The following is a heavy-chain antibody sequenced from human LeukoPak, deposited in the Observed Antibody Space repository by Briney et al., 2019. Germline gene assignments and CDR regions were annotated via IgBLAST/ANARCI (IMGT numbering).Heavy chain of an antibody. D-gene: IGHD1-26*01. Sequence: GRSLRLSCAASGFTFSSYAMHWVRQAPGKGLEWVAVISYDGSNKYYADSVKGRFTISRDNSKNTLYLQMNSLRAEDTAVYYCAGDGAVGAPGAYYFDYWGQGTLVTVSS. V-gene: IGHV3-30-3*01. CDR2: ISYDGSNK. CDR3: AGDGAVGAPGAYYFDY. J-gene: IGHJ4*02. CDR1: GFTFSSYA.